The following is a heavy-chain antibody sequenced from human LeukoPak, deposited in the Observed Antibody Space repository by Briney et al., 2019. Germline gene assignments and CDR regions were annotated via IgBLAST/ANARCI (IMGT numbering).Heavy chain of an antibody. J-gene: IGHJ6*02. Sequence: PGRSLRLSCAASGFTFDDYAMHWVRQAPGKGLEWVSGISWNSGSIGYADSVKGRFTISRDNAKNSLYLKMNSLRAEDTALYYCAKDSGGGSSDSYYYYGMDVWGQGTTVTVSS. CDR3: AKDSGGGSSDSYYYYGMDV. CDR1: GFTFDDYA. V-gene: IGHV3-9*01. CDR2: ISWNSGSI. D-gene: IGHD6-6*01.